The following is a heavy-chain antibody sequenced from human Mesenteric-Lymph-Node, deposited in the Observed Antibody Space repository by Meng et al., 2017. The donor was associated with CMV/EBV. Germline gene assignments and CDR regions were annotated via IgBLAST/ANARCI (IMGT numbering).Heavy chain of an antibody. J-gene: IGHJ4*03. CDR1: GGSISSSSYY. V-gene: IGHV4-39*07. CDR3: ARGAYSYSGYFDY. D-gene: IGHD5-18*01. CDR2: IYYSGST. Sequence: GSLRLSCTVSGGSISSSSYYWGWIRQPPGKGLEWIGNIYYSGSTYYNPSLKSRVTISVDTSKNQFSLRLTSVTAADTAVYFCARGAYSYSGYFDYWGQGTLVTVSS.